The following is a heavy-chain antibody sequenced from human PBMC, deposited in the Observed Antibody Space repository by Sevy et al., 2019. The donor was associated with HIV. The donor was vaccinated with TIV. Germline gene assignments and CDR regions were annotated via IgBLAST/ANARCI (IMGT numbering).Heavy chain of an antibody. CDR1: GFTFSSYW. CDR2: INSDGSST. Sequence: GGSLRLSCAASGFTFSSYWMHWVRQAPGKGLVWVSRINSDGSSTSYGDSVEGRFTISRDNAKNTLYLQMNSLRAEDRAGYYCARDLWGYYDSSGYAHAFDIWGQGTMVTVSS. CDR3: ARDLWGYYDSSGYAHAFDI. V-gene: IGHV3-74*01. J-gene: IGHJ3*02. D-gene: IGHD3-22*01.